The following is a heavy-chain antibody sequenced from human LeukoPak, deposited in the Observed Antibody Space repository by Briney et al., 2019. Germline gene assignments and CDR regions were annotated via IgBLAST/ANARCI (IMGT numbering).Heavy chain of an antibody. Sequence: PGGSLRLSCAASGFTFSSYGMHWVRQAPGKGLEWVANINQDGSKIYYVDSVKGRFTISRDNVKNSLSLEMHSLTPEDTAVYYCARDGRAREESGTYTSYYFDFWGQGILVTVSS. D-gene: IGHD3-10*01. CDR3: ARDGRAREESGTYTSYYFDF. CDR2: INQDGSKI. CDR1: GFTFSSYG. V-gene: IGHV3-7*01. J-gene: IGHJ4*02.